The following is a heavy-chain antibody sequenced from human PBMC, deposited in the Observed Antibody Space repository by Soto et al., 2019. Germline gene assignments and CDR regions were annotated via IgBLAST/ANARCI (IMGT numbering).Heavy chain of an antibody. J-gene: IGHJ4*02. D-gene: IGHD1-26*01. CDR2: ISGGSVNI. CDR1: GFTFSSFS. Sequence: EVQLLESGGDLVQPGGSLRLSCVASGFTFSSFSMHWIRQTPGSGLEWVSTISGGSVNIDYADSVKGRFTISRDNSRKPLYMQMNRLRVEDTATYYCAKDEFGGAAKYWGQGTLVSVS. V-gene: IGHV3-23*01. CDR3: AKDEFGGAAKY.